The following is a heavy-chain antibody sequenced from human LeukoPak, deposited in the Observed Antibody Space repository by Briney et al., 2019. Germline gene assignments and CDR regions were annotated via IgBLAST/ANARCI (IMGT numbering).Heavy chain of an antibody. CDR2: IYHSGST. D-gene: IGHD3-10*01. V-gene: IGHV4-4*02. CDR3: ASSPYYFNWYFDL. J-gene: IGHJ2*01. Sequence: SSETLSLTCAVSGGSISSSNWWSWVRQPPGKGLEWIGEIYHSGSTNYNPSLKSRVTISVDKSKNQFSLKLSSVTAADTAVYYCASSPYYFNWYFDLWGRGTLVTVSS. CDR1: GGSISSSNW.